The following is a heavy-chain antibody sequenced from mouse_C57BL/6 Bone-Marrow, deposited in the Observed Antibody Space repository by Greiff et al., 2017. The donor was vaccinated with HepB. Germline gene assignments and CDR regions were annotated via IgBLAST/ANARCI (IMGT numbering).Heavy chain of an antibody. D-gene: IGHD2-10*02. CDR3: AREGYGNYDAMDY. J-gene: IGHJ4*01. V-gene: IGHV1-54*01. CDR1: GYAFTNYL. Sequence: VQRVESGAELVRPGTSVKVSCKASGYAFTNYLIEWVKQRPGQGLEWIGVINPGSGGTNYNEKFKGKATLTADKSSSTAYMQLSSLTSEDSAVYFCAREGYGNYDAMDYWGQGTSVTVSS. CDR2: INPGSGGT.